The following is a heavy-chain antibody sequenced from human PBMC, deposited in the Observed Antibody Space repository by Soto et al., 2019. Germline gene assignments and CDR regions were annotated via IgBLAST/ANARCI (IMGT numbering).Heavy chain of an antibody. CDR2: INSDGSST. Sequence: EVQLVESGGGLGQPGGSLRLSCAASEFTFSSYWMHWVRQVPGKGLVWVSRINSDGSSTSYADSVKGRFTISRDNAKSTLYLQMNSLRAEDTAVSYCARGSGNYYESSGYYRYWGQGTLVTVSS. V-gene: IGHV3-74*01. J-gene: IGHJ4*02. CDR1: EFTFSSYW. CDR3: ARGSGNYYESSGYYRY. D-gene: IGHD3-22*01.